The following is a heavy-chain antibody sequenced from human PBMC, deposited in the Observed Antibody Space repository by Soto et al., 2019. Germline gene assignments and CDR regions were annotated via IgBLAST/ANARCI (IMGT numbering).Heavy chain of an antibody. CDR3: AKDNSWSSGYLDY. V-gene: IGHV3-21*04. J-gene: IGHJ4*02. CDR2: ISSSSSYI. Sequence: GGSLRLSCAASGFTFSSYSMNWVRQAPGKGLEWVSSISSSSSYIYYADSVKGRFTISRDNSKNTLYLQMNSLRAEDTAVYYCAKDNSWSSGYLDYWGQGTLVTVGS. CDR1: GFTFSSYS. D-gene: IGHD3-22*01.